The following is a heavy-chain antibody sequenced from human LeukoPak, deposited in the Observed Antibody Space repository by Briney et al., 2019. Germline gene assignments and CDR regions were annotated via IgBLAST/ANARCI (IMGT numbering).Heavy chain of an antibody. CDR1: GFTFSNYA. V-gene: IGHV3-30-3*01. CDR3: ARDATVTTNTFDY. Sequence: GGSLRLSCAASGFTFSNYAMHWVRQAPGKGLEWVAVISYDGSNQQYADSVKGRFTISRDNSKNTVYLQMNNLRPEDTAVYYCARDATVTTNTFDYWGQETLVTVSS. CDR2: ISYDGSNQ. J-gene: IGHJ4*02. D-gene: IGHD4-17*01.